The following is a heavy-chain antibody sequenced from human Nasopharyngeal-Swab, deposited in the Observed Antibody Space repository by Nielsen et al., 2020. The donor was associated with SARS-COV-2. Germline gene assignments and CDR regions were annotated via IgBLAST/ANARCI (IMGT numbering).Heavy chain of an antibody. D-gene: IGHD3-3*01. CDR1: GFTFSDYC. J-gene: IGHJ4*02. V-gene: IGHV3-11*04. CDR3: ASGGYDFWSGYPSDY. Sequence: GGSLRLSCAASGFTFSDYCMSWIRQAPGKGLEWVSHTSTTGSSKYYADSLKGRFTISRDNDKNSLYLQMNSLRADDTAVYYCASGGYDFWSGYPSDYWGLGTLVTVSS. CDR2: TSTTGSSK.